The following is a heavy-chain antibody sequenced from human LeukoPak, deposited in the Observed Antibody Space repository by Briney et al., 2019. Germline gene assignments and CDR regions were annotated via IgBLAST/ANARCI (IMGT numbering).Heavy chain of an antibody. CDR1: GGTISCYY. V-gene: IGHV4-59*08. J-gene: IGHJ6*02. D-gene: IGHD6-13*01. Sequence: SETLSLTCTVSGGTISCYYWSWIRQPPGKGREWIGYIYYSGSTNYHPFRKNQLTISVDTSKNQFSLKLSSGTAAGTAVYYCARLGGIAAADESYYYYYGMDVWGQGTTVTVSS. CDR2: IYYSGST. CDR3: ARLGGIAAADESYYYYYGMDV.